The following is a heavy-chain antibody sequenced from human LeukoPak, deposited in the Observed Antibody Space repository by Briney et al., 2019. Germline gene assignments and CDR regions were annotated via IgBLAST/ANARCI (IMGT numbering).Heavy chain of an antibody. Sequence: ASVKVSCKASGGTFSSYAISWVRQAPGQGLEWMGRIIPILGIANYAQKFQGRVTITADKSTSTAYMELSSLRSEDTAVYYCARYPRPGIAAADYFDYWGQGTLVTASS. J-gene: IGHJ4*02. CDR1: GGTFSSYA. CDR3: ARYPRPGIAAADYFDY. CDR2: IIPILGIA. V-gene: IGHV1-69*04. D-gene: IGHD6-13*01.